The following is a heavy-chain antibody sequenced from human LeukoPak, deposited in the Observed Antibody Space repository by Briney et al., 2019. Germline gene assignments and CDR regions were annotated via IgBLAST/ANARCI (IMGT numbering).Heavy chain of an antibody. V-gene: IGHV1-2*06. CDR3: ARVVVPAGMYVTPSYNWFDP. CDR1: GYTFTGYY. CDR2: INPNSGGT. Sequence: GASVKVSCKASGYTFTGYYMHWVRQAPGQGLEWMGRINPNSGGTNYAQKFQGRVTMTRDTSISTAYMELSRLRSDDTAVYYCARVVVPAGMYVTPSYNWFDPWGQGTLVTVSS. J-gene: IGHJ5*02. D-gene: IGHD2-2*01.